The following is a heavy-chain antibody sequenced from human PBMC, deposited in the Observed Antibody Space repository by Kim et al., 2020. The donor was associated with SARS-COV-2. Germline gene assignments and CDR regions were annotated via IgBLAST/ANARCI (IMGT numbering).Heavy chain of an antibody. V-gene: IGHV4-39*01. CDR1: GGSISSSSYY. J-gene: IGHJ4*02. CDR3: ASPRYYDFWSVDY. D-gene: IGHD3-3*01. CDR2: IYYSGST. Sequence: GSLRLSCTVSGGSISSSSYYWGWIRQPPGKGLEWIGSIYYSGSTYYNPSLKSRVTISVDTSKNQFSLKLSSVTAADTAVYYCASPRYYDFWSVDYWGQG.